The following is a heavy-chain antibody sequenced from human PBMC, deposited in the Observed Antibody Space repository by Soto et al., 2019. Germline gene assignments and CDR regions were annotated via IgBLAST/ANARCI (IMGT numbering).Heavy chain of an antibody. CDR2: VYHTGAT. Sequence: PSETLSLPCTVSGASTSSSYWSWIRRSPERGLEWIAYVYHTGATNYNPSLKSRVTISLDTSKGQFSLNLTSLTTADTAVYFCARGGNRYSNVASGVGGFDYWGQGSLVT. CDR1: GASTSSSY. V-gene: IGHV4-59*01. D-gene: IGHD5-12*01. CDR3: ARGGNRYSNVASGVGGFDY. J-gene: IGHJ4*02.